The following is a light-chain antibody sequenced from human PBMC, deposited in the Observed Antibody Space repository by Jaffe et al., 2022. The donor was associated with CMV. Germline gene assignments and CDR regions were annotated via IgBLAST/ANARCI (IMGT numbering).Light chain of an antibody. CDR2: EDN. V-gene: IGLV6-57*04. J-gene: IGLJ2*01. Sequence: FMLTQPHSLSESPGKTVTISCTRSSGSIASDYVQWYQQRPGSAPTTVIYEDNQRPSGVPDRFSGSIGTYSASLTISGLKTEDEADYYCQSYDSDNQGVFGGGTKLTVL. CDR1: SGSIASDY. CDR3: QSYDSDNQGV.